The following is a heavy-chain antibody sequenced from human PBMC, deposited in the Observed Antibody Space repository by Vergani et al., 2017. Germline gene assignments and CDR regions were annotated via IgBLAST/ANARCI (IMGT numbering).Heavy chain of an antibody. CDR1: GFTFSSYG. D-gene: IGHD1-1*01. Sequence: QVQLVESGGGVVQPGRSLRLSCAASGFTFSSYGMHWVRQAPGKELEWVAVIWYDGSNKYYADSVKGRFTISRDNSKSTLYLQMNSLRTEDTAVYYCATKSCGTPGCQIGYFREWGQGTLVTVSS. J-gene: IGHJ1*01. CDR2: IWYDGSNK. V-gene: IGHV3-33*01. CDR3: ATKSCGTPGCQIGYFRE.